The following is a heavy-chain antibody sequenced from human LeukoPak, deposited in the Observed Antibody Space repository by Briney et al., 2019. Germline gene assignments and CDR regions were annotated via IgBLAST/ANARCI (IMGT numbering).Heavy chain of an antibody. CDR1: GFTFGNAW. J-gene: IGHJ4*02. CDR2: IKSRTDGGTT. Sequence: GGSLRLSCTASGFTFGNAWMSWVRQAPGKGLEWVGRIKSRTDGGTTDYAAPVKGRFTISRDDSKNTVFLQMNSLKTADTALYYCATFIPNYYYDISPRLDYWGQGTLVTVSS. D-gene: IGHD3-22*01. V-gene: IGHV3-15*01. CDR3: ATFIPNYYYDISPRLDY.